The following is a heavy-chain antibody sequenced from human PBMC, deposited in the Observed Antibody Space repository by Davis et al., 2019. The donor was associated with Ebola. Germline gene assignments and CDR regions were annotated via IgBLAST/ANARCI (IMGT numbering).Heavy chain of an antibody. V-gene: IGHV1-69*04. D-gene: IGHD4-23*01. CDR2: IIPILGIA. CDR3: ARVTPTLDYFDY. Sequence: AASVKVSCKASGYTFTSYGISWVRQAPGQGLEWMGRIIPILGIANYAQKFQGRVTITADKSTSTAYMELSSLRSEDTAVYYCARVTPTLDYFDYWGQGTLVTVSS. J-gene: IGHJ4*02. CDR1: GYTFTSYG.